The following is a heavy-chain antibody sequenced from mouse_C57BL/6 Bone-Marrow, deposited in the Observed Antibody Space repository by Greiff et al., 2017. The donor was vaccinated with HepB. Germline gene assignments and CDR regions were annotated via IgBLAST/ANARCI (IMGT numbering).Heavy chain of an antibody. CDR2: IHPNSGST. V-gene: IGHV1-64*01. J-gene: IGHJ3*01. Sequence: QVQLQQSGAELVKPGASVKLSCKASGYTFTSYWMHWVKQRPGQGLEWIGMIHPNSGSTNYNEKFKSKATLTVDKSSSTAYMQLSSLTSEDSAVYYCARSTMVTRFAYWGQGTLVTVSA. D-gene: IGHD2-1*01. CDR3: ARSTMVTRFAY. CDR1: GYTFTSYW.